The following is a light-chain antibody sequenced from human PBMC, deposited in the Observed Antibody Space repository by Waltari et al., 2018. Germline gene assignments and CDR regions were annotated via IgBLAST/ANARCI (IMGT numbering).Light chain of an antibody. V-gene: IGKV3-20*01. Sequence: IVLTQSPGTLSLSPGERATLSCRASQSVGKYLAWYQQKPGQAPRRLIYGASSRAAVIPDRVSGSGSGADFSLTISRLEPEDFAVYYCQHHVRLPATFGQGTKVE. CDR2: GAS. CDR3: QHHVRLPAT. J-gene: IGKJ1*01. CDR1: QSVGKY.